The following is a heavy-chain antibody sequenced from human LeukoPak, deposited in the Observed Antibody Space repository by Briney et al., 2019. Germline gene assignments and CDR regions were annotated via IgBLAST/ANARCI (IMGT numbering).Heavy chain of an antibody. V-gene: IGHV3-66*01. J-gene: IGHJ4*02. CDR1: GFTVSSNY. CDR2: LYTGGST. CDR3: ARDDPPPKATKFDY. Sequence: GGSLRLSCAASGFTVSSNYMIWVRQAPGKGLEWVSVLYTGGSTYYADSVQGRFTISRDISKNTLYLQMNNLRAEDTAVYYCARDDPPPKATKFDYWGRGTLVTVSS. D-gene: IGHD1-26*01.